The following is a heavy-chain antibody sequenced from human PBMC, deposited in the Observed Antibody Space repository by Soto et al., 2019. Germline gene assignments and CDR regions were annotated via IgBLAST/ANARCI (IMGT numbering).Heavy chain of an antibody. CDR2: IIPLLNTR. V-gene: IGHV1-69*01. J-gene: IGHJ4*02. CDR1: GDTFSTYG. Sequence: QVQLVQSGAEVKKPGSSVKVSCKASGDTFSTYGITWVRQAPGQGLEWVGGIIPLLNTRNSAQKLQGRVTISVDESANTAYMELTTLTSDDTAFYYCARGVSAGVDYWGQGTLVTVSS. CDR3: ARGVSAGVDY. D-gene: IGHD1-26*01.